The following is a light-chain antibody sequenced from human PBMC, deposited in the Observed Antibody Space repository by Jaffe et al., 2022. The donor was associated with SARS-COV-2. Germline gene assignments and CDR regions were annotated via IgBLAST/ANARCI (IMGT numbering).Light chain of an antibody. V-gene: IGKV3-15*01. J-gene: IGKJ2*01. CDR1: QSVSSN. CDR3: QQYTNWPRT. Sequence: EIVMTQSPATISLSPGEGATLSCRTSQSVSSNLAWYQQKAGQPPRLFIHGASTRATGIPARFSGSGSGTEFTLTISSLQSEDFAVYYCQQYTNWPRTFGQGTKLEI. CDR2: GAS.